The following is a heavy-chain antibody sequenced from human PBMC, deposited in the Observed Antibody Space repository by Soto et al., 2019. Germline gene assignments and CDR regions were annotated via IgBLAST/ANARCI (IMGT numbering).Heavy chain of an antibody. Sequence: GGSLRLSCAASAFTFSNYAMHWVRQAPGKGLEWVAVISYDGSKNYYADSVKGRFTISRDNSKNTLYLQMNSLRAEDTAVYYCAKDISVVVAATPGFGAFDIWGQGTMVTVSS. D-gene: IGHD2-15*01. CDR3: AKDISVVVAATPGFGAFDI. J-gene: IGHJ3*02. CDR2: ISYDGSKN. CDR1: AFTFSNYA. V-gene: IGHV3-30*18.